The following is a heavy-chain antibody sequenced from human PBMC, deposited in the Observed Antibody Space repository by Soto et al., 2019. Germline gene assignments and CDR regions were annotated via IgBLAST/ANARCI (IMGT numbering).Heavy chain of an antibody. Sequence: EVQLLESGGGLVQPGGSLRPSCTASGLTFSSYAMTWAAQAPGKGLECVSTISGSGGTTYYADSVKGRFTISRDNSKNTLYLQMSSLRAEDTAVYYCAKNGRAAAMYNWFDPWGQGTLVTVSS. CDR1: GLTFSSYA. V-gene: IGHV3-23*01. D-gene: IGHD6-13*01. CDR3: AKNGRAAAMYNWFDP. J-gene: IGHJ5*02. CDR2: ISGSGGTT.